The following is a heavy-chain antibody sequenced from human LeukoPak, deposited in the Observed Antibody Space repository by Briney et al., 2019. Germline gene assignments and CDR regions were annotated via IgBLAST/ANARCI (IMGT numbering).Heavy chain of an antibody. CDR3: ARGVEPLAANTLAY. CDR1: GFTMNKNY. CDR2: LYSDGNT. D-gene: IGHD1-14*01. J-gene: IGHJ4*02. Sequence: GGSLRLSCATSGFTMNKNYMTWVRQAPGKGLEWVSVLYSDGNTKYADSVQGRFTISRDNSKNTLYLEMNSLSPDDTAVYYCARGVEPLAANTLAYWGQGTLVTVSS. V-gene: IGHV3-53*01.